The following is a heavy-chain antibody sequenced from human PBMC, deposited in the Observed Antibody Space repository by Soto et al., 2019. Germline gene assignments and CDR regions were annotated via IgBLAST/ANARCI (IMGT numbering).Heavy chain of an antibody. Sequence: GGSLRLSCAASGFTFSSYAMHWVRQAPGKGLEWVAVISYDGSNKYYADSVKGRFTISRDNSKNTLYLQMNGLRAEDTAVYYCARAGSSGYYFDYWGQGTLVTVSS. CDR2: ISYDGSNK. D-gene: IGHD3-22*01. CDR1: GFTFSSYA. CDR3: ARAGSSGYYFDY. J-gene: IGHJ4*02. V-gene: IGHV3-30-3*01.